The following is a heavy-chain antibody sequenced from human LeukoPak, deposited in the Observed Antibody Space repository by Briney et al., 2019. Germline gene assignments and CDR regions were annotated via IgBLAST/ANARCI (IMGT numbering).Heavy chain of an antibody. J-gene: IGHJ5*02. Sequence: PGGSLRLSCAASGFTFSNAWMSWVRQAPGKGLEWVSGISGSGGSTYYADSVKGRFTISRDNSKNTLYLQMNSLRAEDTAVYYCAKKSAMGWFDPWAREPWSPSPQ. CDR1: GFTFSNAW. D-gene: IGHD2-2*01. CDR3: AKKSAMGWFDP. CDR2: ISGSGGST. V-gene: IGHV3-23*01.